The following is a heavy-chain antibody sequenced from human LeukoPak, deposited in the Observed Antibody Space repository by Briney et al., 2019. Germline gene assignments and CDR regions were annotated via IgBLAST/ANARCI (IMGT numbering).Heavy chain of an antibody. J-gene: IGHJ5*02. CDR3: ARVPYWFDP. CDR2: INHSGST. Sequence: PSETLSLTCAVYGGSFSGYYWSWIRQPPGKGLEWIGEINHSGSTNYNPSLKSRVTISVDTSKNQFSLKLSSVTAAGTAVYYCARVPYWFDPWGQGTLVTVSS. V-gene: IGHV4-34*01. CDR1: GGSFSGYY.